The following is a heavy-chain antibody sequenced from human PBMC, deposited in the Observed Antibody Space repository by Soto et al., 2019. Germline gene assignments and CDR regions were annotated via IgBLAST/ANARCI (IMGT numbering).Heavy chain of an antibody. CDR2: ISAYNGNT. V-gene: IGHV1-18*01. CDR1: GYTFTSYG. Sequence: QVQLVQSGAEVKKPGASVKVSCKASGYTFTSYGVSWVRQAPGQGLEWMGWISAYNGNTNYAQNLQGRVTMTTDTSTSTAYRELRSLRSDDTAVYCCASNCLGYRYTSGLDYYCGMDVWGQGTTVTVSS. D-gene: IGHD3-16*01. CDR3: ASNCLGYRYTSGLDYYCGMDV. J-gene: IGHJ6*02.